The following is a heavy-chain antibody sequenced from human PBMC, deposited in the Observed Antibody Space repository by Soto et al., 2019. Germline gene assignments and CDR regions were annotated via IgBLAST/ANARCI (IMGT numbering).Heavy chain of an antibody. D-gene: IGHD6-6*01. V-gene: IGHV4-30-2*01. CDR2: IYHSGST. CDR1: GGSISSGGYS. CDR3: AGGIAARPLGY. Sequence: QLQLQESGSGLVKPSQTLSLTCAVSGGSISSGGYSWRWIRQPPGKCLEWIGYIYHSGSTYYNPSLKSRVTISVDRSKNQFSLRLSSVTAADTAVYYCAGGIAARPLGYWGHGNLVTVSS. J-gene: IGHJ4*01.